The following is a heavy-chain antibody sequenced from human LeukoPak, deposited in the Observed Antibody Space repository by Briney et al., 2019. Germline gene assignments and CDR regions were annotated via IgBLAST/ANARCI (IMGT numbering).Heavy chain of an antibody. CDR2: ICWNSASI. V-gene: IGHV3-9*01. D-gene: IGHD6-13*01. J-gene: IGHJ4*02. CDR1: GFTFDDYA. CDR3: AKDKGGSKSAIGY. Sequence: QPGGSLRLSCAASGFTFDDYAMHWVRQAPGKGLEWVSGICWNSASIGYADSVKGRFTISRDNAKNSLYLQMNSLRADDTALYYCAKDKGGSKSAIGYWGQGTLVTVSS.